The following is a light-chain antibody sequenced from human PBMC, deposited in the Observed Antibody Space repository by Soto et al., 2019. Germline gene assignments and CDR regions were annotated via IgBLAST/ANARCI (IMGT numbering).Light chain of an antibody. V-gene: IGLV2-14*01. Sequence: QSALTQPSSVSGSTGRSILIYCTGTSSDVGGYSHVSWYQQHPGKAPKRMIYEVSNRPSGVSNRFSGSKSGNTASLTISGLRAEDEADYYCSSYTSSSTLDVFGTGTKVTVL. CDR3: SSYTSSSTLDV. CDR1: SSDVGGYSH. CDR2: EVS. J-gene: IGLJ1*01.